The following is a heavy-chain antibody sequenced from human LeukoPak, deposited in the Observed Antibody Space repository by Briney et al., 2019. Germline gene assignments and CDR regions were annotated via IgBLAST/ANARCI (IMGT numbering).Heavy chain of an antibody. V-gene: IGHV1-46*01. CDR2: INPSGGST. CDR3: AKVPYSDYGSGRPPFMDA. D-gene: IGHD3-10*01. CDR1: GYTFTSYY. J-gene: IGHJ6*02. Sequence: ASVKVSCKASGYTFTSYYMHWVRQAPGQGLEWMGIINPSGGSTSYAQKFQGRVTMTRDTSTSTVYMELSSLRSEDTAVYYCAKVPYSDYGSGRPPFMDAWGQGTTVAISS.